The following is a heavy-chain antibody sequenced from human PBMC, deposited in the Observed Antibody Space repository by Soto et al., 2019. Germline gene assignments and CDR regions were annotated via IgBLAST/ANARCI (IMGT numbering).Heavy chain of an antibody. Sequence: QVQLVESGGGVVQPGRSLRLSCAASGFTFSSYAMHWVRQAPGKGLEWVAVISYDGSNKYYADSVKGRFTISRDNSKKTTYQQKKSLRAEDTAVDYCARSRKDNWNNLLPYDYWGQGTLVTVSS. CDR2: ISYDGSNK. J-gene: IGHJ4*02. CDR1: GFTFSSYA. D-gene: IGHD1-20*01. V-gene: IGHV3-30-3*01. CDR3: ARSRKDNWNNLLPYDY.